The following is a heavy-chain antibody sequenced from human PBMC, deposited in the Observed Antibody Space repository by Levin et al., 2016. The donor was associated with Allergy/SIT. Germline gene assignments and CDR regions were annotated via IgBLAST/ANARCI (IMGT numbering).Heavy chain of an antibody. CDR1: GYTFTGYY. V-gene: IGHV1-2*04. D-gene: IGHD6-13*01. J-gene: IGHJ5*02. Sequence: ASVKVSCKASGYTFTGYYMHWVRQAPGQGLEWMGWINPNSGGTNYAQKFQGWVTMTRDTSISTAYMELSRLRSDDTAVYYCARDSSSWYLNWFDPWGQGTLVTVSS. CDR3: ARDSSSWYLNWFDP. CDR2: INPNSGGT.